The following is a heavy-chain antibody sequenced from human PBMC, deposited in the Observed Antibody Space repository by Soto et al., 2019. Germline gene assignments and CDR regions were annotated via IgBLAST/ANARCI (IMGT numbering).Heavy chain of an antibody. V-gene: IGHV4-30-4*01. CDR1: GGSISSGGGY. CDR2: IYYSGST. D-gene: IGHD3-22*01. J-gene: IGHJ4*02. Sequence: SQTPSLTWSVAGGSISSGGGYWSWIRQPPGKGLEWIGYIYYSGSTYYNPSLKSRVTISVDTSKNQFSLKLSSVTAADTAVYYCASGSYYYDSSGYYHYWGRGTLVTVSS. CDR3: ASGSYYYDSSGYYHY.